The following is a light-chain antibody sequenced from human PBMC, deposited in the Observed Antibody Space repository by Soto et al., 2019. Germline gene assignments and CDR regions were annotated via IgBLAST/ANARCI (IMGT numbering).Light chain of an antibody. Sequence: DIQMTQSPSTLSASVGDRVTITCRASQSISSWLAWYQQKPGKAPKLLICDASSLESGVPSRFSGSGSGTEFTLTISSLQPDDFATYYCQQYNSYQAWTFGQGTKVEIK. CDR1: QSISSW. J-gene: IGKJ1*01. CDR3: QQYNSYQAWT. V-gene: IGKV1-5*01. CDR2: DAS.